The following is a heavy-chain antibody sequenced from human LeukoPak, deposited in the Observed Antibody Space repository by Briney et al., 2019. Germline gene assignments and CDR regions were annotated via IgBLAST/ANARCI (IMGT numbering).Heavy chain of an antibody. Sequence: ASVKVSCKASGYTFTGYYMHWVRQAPGQGLEWMGRINPNSGGTNYAQKFQGRVNMTRDKSISTAYMQLSRLRSDDTAVYYCARSVVWFGSPYNWFDPWGQGTLVSVSS. D-gene: IGHD3-10*01. CDR2: INPNSGGT. CDR3: ARSVVWFGSPYNWFDP. J-gene: IGHJ5*02. CDR1: GYTFTGYY. V-gene: IGHV1-2*06.